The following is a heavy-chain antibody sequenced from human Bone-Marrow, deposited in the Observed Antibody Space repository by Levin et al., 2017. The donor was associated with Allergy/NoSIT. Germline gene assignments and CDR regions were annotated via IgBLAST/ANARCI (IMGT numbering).Heavy chain of an antibody. D-gene: IGHD4-17*01. V-gene: IGHV3-30*02. CDR1: GFTFTSFA. J-gene: IGHJ6*02. Sequence: GESLKISCAASGFTFTSFAMHWVRQAPGKGLEWVAFISYDGRDKYYADSVKGRFSISRDTSKNTLFLQMNSLRTEDTALYYCAKDLREEDDFGDYDAMDVWGQGTTVTVSS. CDR3: AKDLREEDDFGDYDAMDV. CDR2: ISYDGRDK.